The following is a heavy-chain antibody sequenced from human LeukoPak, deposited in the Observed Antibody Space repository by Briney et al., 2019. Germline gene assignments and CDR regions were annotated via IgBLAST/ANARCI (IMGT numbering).Heavy chain of an antibody. J-gene: IGHJ4*02. D-gene: IGHD2-2*01. CDR3: ARAGRVVPAAISFGY. V-gene: IGHV1-2*06. Sequence: ASVKVSCTASGYTFTGYYMHWVRQAPGQGLEWMGRINPNSGGTNYAQKFQGRVTMTRDTSISTAYMELSRLRSDDTAVYYCARAGRVVPAAISFGYWGQGTLVTVSS. CDR1: GYTFTGYY. CDR2: INPNSGGT.